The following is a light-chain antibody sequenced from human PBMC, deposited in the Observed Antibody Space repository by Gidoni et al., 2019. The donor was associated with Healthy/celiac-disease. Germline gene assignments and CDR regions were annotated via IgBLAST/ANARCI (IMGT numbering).Light chain of an antibody. CDR1: QSVSSY. V-gene: IGKV3-11*01. Sequence: EIVFTQSPAPLSLSPGERATLSCRASQSVSSYLARYQQKPGQAPRLLIYDASNRATGIPARFSGSGSGTDFTLTISSLEPEDFAVYYCQQRSNWPPFTFGPGTKVDIK. CDR2: DAS. CDR3: QQRSNWPPFT. J-gene: IGKJ3*01.